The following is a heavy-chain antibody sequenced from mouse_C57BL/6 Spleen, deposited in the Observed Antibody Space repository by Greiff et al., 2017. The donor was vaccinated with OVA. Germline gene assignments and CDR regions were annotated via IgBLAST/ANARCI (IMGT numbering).Heavy chain of an antibody. V-gene: IGHV5-16*01. CDR2: INYDGSST. CDR1: GFTFSDYY. Sequence: EVQRVESEGGLVQPGSSMKLSCTASGFTFSDYYMAWVRQVPEKGLEWVANINYDGSSTYYLDSLQSRFIISRDNAKTILYLQMSSLKSEDTATYYCARGVYGSSLYYFDYWGQGTTLTVSS. J-gene: IGHJ2*01. D-gene: IGHD1-1*01. CDR3: ARGVYGSSLYYFDY.